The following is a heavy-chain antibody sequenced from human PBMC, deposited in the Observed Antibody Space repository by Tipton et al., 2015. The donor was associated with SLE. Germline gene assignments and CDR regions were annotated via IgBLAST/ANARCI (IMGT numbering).Heavy chain of an antibody. CDR3: ARDKRELDAFDI. J-gene: IGHJ3*02. Sequence: TLSLTCTVSGGSISSYYWSWIRQPPGKGLEWIGYIYTSGSTNYNPSLKSRVTISVDTSKNQFSLKLSSVTAADTAVYYCARDKRELDAFDIWGQGTMVTVSS. CDR1: GGSISSYY. V-gene: IGHV4-4*09. CDR2: IYTSGST. D-gene: IGHD1-26*01.